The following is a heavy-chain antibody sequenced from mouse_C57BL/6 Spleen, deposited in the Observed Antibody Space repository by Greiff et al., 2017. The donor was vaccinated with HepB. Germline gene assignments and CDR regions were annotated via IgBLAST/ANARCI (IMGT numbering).Heavy chain of an antibody. Sequence: QVQLQQSGAELVKPGASVKLSCKASGYTFTEYTIHWVKQRSVQGLEWIGWFYPGSGSIKYNEKFKDKATLTADKSSSTVYMELSRLTSEDSAVYFCARHEEEVYYSNYGGAMDYWGQGTSVTVSS. CDR1: GYTFTEYT. J-gene: IGHJ4*01. CDR3: ARHEEEVYYSNYGGAMDY. CDR2: FYPGSGSI. V-gene: IGHV1-62-2*01. D-gene: IGHD2-5*01.